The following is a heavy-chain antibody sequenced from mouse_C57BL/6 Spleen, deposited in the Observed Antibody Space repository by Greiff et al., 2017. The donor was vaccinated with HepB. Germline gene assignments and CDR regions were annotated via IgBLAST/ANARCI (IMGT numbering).Heavy chain of an antibody. CDR2: ISDGGSYT. V-gene: IGHV5-4*01. Sequence: EVQVVESGGGLVKPGGSLKLSCAASGFTFSSYAMSWVRQTPEKRLEWVATISDGGSYTYYPDNVKGRFTISRDNAKNNLYLQMSHLKSEDTAMYYCAREGDGYGYYAMDYWGQGTSVTVSS. D-gene: IGHD2-3*01. CDR3: AREGDGYGYYAMDY. CDR1: GFTFSSYA. J-gene: IGHJ4*01.